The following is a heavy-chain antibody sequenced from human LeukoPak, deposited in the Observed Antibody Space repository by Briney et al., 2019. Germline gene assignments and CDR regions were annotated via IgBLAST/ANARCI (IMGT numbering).Heavy chain of an antibody. V-gene: IGHV1-69*13. Sequence: ASVKVSCKASGGTFGSYAISWVRQAPGQGLEWMGGIIPIFGTANYAQKFQGRVTITADESTSTAYMELSSLRSEDTAVYYCARVKGGIAARINAFDIWGQGTMVTVSS. CDR1: GGTFGSYA. D-gene: IGHD6-6*01. J-gene: IGHJ3*02. CDR3: ARVKGGIAARINAFDI. CDR2: IIPIFGTA.